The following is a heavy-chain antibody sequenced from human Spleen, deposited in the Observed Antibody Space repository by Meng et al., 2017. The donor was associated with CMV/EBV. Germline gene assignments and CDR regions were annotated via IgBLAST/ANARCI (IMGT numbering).Heavy chain of an antibody. CDR2: INHSGST. D-gene: IGHD3-22*01. Sequence: SETLSLTCAVYGGSFSGYYWSWIRQPPGKGLEWIGEINHSGSTNYNPSLKSRVTISVDTSKNQFSLKLSSVTAADTAVYYCARERYYYDRSGYYYFFDNWGQGTLVTVSS. CDR3: ARERYYYDRSGYYYFFDN. V-gene: IGHV4-34*01. CDR1: GGSFSGYY. J-gene: IGHJ4*02.